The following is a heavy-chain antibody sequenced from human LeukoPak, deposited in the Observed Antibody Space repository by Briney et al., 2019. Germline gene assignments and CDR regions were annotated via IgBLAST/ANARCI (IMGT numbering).Heavy chain of an antibody. J-gene: IGHJ4*02. D-gene: IGHD6-13*01. Sequence: ASVKVSCKASGSTFTRYYIHWVRQAPGQGLDWMGMINPSSGSTRFAQMFQDRVTMTRDTSTSAVYMELSSLTSEDTAMYYCARTYSSSWSYCDSWGQGILVTVSS. CDR1: GSTFTRYY. CDR2: INPSSGST. CDR3: ARTYSSSWSYCDS. V-gene: IGHV1-46*01.